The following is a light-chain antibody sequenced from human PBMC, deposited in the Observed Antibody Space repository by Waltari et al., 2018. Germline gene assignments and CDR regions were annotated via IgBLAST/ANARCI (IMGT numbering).Light chain of an antibody. V-gene: IGLV2-11*01. CDR1: SRDVGAYRY. CDR2: DVS. J-gene: IGLJ2*01. Sequence: QSALTQPHSVSGSPGQAVNISCAGTSRDVGAYRYVSWYQQYPGKVPKLLIYDVSKRPPGVPGRCSGSKSCDTASLTISGLQAEDESDYHCCSYAGNSVIFGGGTHLTVL. CDR3: CSYAGNSVI.